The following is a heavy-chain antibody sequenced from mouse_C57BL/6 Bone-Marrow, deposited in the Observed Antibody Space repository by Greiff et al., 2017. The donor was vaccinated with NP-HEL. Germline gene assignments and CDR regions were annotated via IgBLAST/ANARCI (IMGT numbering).Heavy chain of an antibody. CDR2: ISDGGSYT. CDR1: GFTFSSYA. CDR3: ARDFPRDY. V-gene: IGHV5-4*01. Sequence: EVQVVESGGGLVKPGGSLKLSCAASGFTFSSYAMSWVRQTPEKRLEWVATISDGGSYTYYPDNVKGRFPISRDNAKNNLYLQMSHLKAEDTAMYYCARDFPRDYWGQGTTLTVSS. J-gene: IGHJ2*01.